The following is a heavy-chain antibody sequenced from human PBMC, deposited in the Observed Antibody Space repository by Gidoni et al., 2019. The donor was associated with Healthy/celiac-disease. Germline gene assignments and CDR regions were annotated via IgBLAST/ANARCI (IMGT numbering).Heavy chain of an antibody. CDR2: IYSGGST. D-gene: IGHD6-19*01. CDR3: ASLYSSGWGRCDY. Sequence: EVQLVESGGGLVQPGGSLRLSCAASGFTVSSNYMSWVRQAPGKGLEWVSVIYSGGSTYYADSVKGRFTISRDNSKNTLYLQMNSLRAEDTAVYYCASLYSSGWGRCDYWGQGTLVTVSS. J-gene: IGHJ4*02. V-gene: IGHV3-66*01. CDR1: GFTVSSNY.